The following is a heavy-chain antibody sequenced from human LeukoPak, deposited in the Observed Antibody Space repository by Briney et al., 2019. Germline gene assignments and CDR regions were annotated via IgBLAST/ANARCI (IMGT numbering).Heavy chain of an antibody. CDR2: ISSSSSYI. CDR3: ARGDGATPPDAFDI. J-gene: IGHJ3*02. Sequence: GSLRLSCAASGFTFSSYSMNWVRQAPGKGLQWVSSISSSSSYIYYADSVKGRFTISRDNAKNSLYLQMNSLRGEDTAVYYCARGDGATPPDAFDIWGQGTMVTVSS. V-gene: IGHV3-21*01. D-gene: IGHD3-10*01. CDR1: GFTFSSYS.